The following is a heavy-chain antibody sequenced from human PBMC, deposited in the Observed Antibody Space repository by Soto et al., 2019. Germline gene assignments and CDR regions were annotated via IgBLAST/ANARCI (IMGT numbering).Heavy chain of an antibody. D-gene: IGHD3-9*01. CDR3: ARCGPYYDILTGLNWFDP. Sequence: ASVKVSCKASGGTFSSYTISWVRQAPGQGLEWMGRIIPILGIANYAQKFQGRVTITADKSTSTAYMELSSLRSEDTAVYYCARCGPYYDILTGLNWFDPWGQGTLVTVS. V-gene: IGHV1-69*02. CDR2: IIPILGIA. J-gene: IGHJ5*02. CDR1: GGTFSSYT.